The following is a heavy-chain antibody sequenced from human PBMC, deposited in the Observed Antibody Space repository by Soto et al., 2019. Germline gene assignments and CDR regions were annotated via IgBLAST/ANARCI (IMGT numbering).Heavy chain of an antibody. CDR2: INAGNGNT. Sequence: QVQLVQSGAEVKKPGASVKVSCKASGYTFTSYAMHWVRQAPGQRLEWMGWINAGNGNTKYSQKFQGRVTITRDTSASTAYMDLSSLRSEDTAVYYCARGSDYYDGSGTQTGWFDPWGQGTLVTVSS. V-gene: IGHV1-3*01. CDR3: ARGSDYYDGSGTQTGWFDP. J-gene: IGHJ5*02. D-gene: IGHD3-22*01. CDR1: GYTFTSYA.